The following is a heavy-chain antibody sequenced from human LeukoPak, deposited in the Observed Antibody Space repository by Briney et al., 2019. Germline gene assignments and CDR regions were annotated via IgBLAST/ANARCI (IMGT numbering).Heavy chain of an antibody. CDR3: AREAVSGPFEY. CDR1: GGSVSRGYYY. J-gene: IGHJ4*02. CDR2: IYTDGAI. D-gene: IGHD6-19*01. Sequence: SQTLSLTCTVSGGSVSRGYYYWSWIRQPAGERPEWIGRIYTDGAIYYNPSLKSRVTISLDTSKNHFSLKLTSVTAADTAVYYCAREAVSGPFEYWGQGTLVTVSS. V-gene: IGHV4-61*02.